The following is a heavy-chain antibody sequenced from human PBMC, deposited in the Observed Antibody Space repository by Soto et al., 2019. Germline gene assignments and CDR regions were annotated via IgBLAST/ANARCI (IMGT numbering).Heavy chain of an antibody. Sequence: EVQLLESGGGLVQPGGSLRLSCAASGFPFSTYAMSWVRQAPGKGLEWVSTISPSSGGPYYADSVKGRFSISRDNSKNTLYLQMNSLRAEDAAVYYCAKRVSGGNYYFDYWGQGTLVTVSS. CDR3: AKRVSGGNYYFDY. D-gene: IGHD2-15*01. V-gene: IGHV3-23*01. CDR2: ISPSSGGP. J-gene: IGHJ4*02. CDR1: GFPFSTYA.